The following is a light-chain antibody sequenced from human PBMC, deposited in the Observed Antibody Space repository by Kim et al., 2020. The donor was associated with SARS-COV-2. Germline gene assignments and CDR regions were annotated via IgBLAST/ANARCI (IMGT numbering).Light chain of an antibody. Sequence: EPASISCRTRKSLLHSNGYNYLDWYLQKPGQSPQLLIYLGSNRASGVPDRFSGSGSGTDFTLKISRVEAEDVGVYYCMQALQTPYTFGQGTKLEI. CDR1: KSLLHSNGYNY. CDR3: MQALQTPYT. J-gene: IGKJ2*01. CDR2: LGS. V-gene: IGKV2-28*01.